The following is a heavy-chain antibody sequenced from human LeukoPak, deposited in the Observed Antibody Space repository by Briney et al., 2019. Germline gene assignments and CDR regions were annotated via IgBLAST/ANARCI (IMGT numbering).Heavy chain of an antibody. V-gene: IGHV4-39*01. Sequence: PSETLSLTCAVSGGSISSSSYYWGWIRQPPGKGLEWIGSIYYSGSTYSNPSLKSRVTISVDTSKNQFSLKLSSVTAADTAVYYCAGVVPAAIRLFDYWGQGTLVTVSS. J-gene: IGHJ4*02. CDR3: AGVVPAAIRLFDY. D-gene: IGHD2-2*02. CDR1: GGSISSSSYY. CDR2: IYYSGST.